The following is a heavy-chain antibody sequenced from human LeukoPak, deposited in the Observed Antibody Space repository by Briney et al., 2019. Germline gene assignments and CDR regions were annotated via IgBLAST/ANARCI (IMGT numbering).Heavy chain of an antibody. D-gene: IGHD3-22*01. CDR1: GYTFTSYG. Sequence: ASVKVSCKASGYTFTSYGISWVRQAPGQGLEWMGWINPNSGGTNYAQKFQGRVTMTRDTSISTAYMELSRLRSDDTAVYYCARDSSVASSGSPVYYYYMDVWAKGPRSPSP. CDR2: INPNSGGT. V-gene: IGHV1-2*02. J-gene: IGHJ6*03. CDR3: ARDSSVASSGSPVYYYYMDV.